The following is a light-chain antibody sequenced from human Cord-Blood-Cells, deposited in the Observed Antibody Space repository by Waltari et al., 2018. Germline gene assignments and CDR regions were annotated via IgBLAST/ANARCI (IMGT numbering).Light chain of an antibody. CDR3: QQYNNWPFT. CDR1: QSVSSN. V-gene: IGKV3-15*01. CDR2: GAS. J-gene: IGKJ3*01. Sequence: EIVMTQSPATLSVSPGERDTLSCRAGQSVSSNLAWYQQKPGQAPRLLIYGASTRATGIPARFSGSGSGTEFTLTISSLQSEDFAVYYCQQYNNWPFTFGPGTKVDIK.